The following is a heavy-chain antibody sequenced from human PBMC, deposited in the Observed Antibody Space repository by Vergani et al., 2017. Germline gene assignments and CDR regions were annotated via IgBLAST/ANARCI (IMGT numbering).Heavy chain of an antibody. CDR3: ARDLGYYYDSRGTN. J-gene: IGHJ4*02. D-gene: IGHD3-22*01. Sequence: EVQLVESGGGLVQPGGSLRLSCAASGFTFSSYWMSWVRQAPGKGLEWVANIKQDGSEKYYVDSVKGRFTISRDNAKNSLYLQMNSLRAEDTAVYYCARDLGYYYDSRGTNWGQGSLVTVSS. CDR1: GFTFSSYW. CDR2: IKQDGSEK. V-gene: IGHV3-7*01.